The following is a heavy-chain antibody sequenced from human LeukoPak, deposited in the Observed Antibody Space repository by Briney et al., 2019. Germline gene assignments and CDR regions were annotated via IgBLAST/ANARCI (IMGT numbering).Heavy chain of an antibody. CDR1: GYEFTSYW. J-gene: IGHJ5*02. V-gene: IGHV5-51*01. CDR3: ARQSLRYNYGYRDYYDSSGFSAWFDP. Sequence: GESLKISCKASGYEFTSYWIAWVRQMPGYGLEWMGSLYPIDSDKTYSPSFQGQVTMSADRSISTAYLQWSSLKASDTAMYYCARQSLRYNYGYRDYYDSSGFSAWFDPWGQGTLVTVSS. CDR2: LYPIDSDK. D-gene: IGHD3-22*01.